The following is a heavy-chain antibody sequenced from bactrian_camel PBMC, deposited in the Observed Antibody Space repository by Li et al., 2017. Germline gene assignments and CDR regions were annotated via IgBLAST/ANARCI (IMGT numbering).Heavy chain of an antibody. Sequence: HVQLVESGGDLVQPGGSLTLSCAASGFAVVSYQMYWVRQAPGKGLEWVSGINGPGSKTTYADSVKGRFIISIDNAKNTRYLQMNSLTPEDTAVYYCVRMTGGDWSFGFWARGPRSPSP. J-gene: IGHJ4*01. CDR2: INGPGSKT. V-gene: IGHV3S6*01. D-gene: IGHD7*01. CDR1: GFAVVSYQ.